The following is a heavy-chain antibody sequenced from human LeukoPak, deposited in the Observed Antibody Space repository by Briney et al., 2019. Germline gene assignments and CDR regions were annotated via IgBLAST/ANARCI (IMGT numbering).Heavy chain of an antibody. J-gene: IGHJ4*02. CDR3: ARDSYNYGSGSLDY. CDR1: IDSISNYY. CDR2: ISYSGST. V-gene: IGHV4-59*01. Sequence: SETLSLTCTVSIDSISNYYWSWIRQPPGKGLEWIGYISYSGSTKYNPSLKSRVTISVDTSKNQFSLKLSSVTAADTAMYYCARDSYNYGSGSLDYWGRGTLVTVSS. D-gene: IGHD5-18*01.